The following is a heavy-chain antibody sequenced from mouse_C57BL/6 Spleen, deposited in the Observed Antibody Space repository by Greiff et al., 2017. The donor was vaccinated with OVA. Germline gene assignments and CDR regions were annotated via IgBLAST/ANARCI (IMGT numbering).Heavy chain of an antibody. CDR3: ARRGAYSNPSMDY. J-gene: IGHJ4*01. CDR2: IAPSDSYT. V-gene: IGHV1-50*01. Sequence: QVQLQQPGAELVKPGASVKLSCQASGYTFTSYWMQWVKQRPGQGLEWIGEIAPSDSYTHYTQKFQGKATLTVDTSSSTAYLQLSSLTSEDSAVYYCARRGAYSNPSMDYWGQGTSVTVSS. CDR1: GYTFTSYW. D-gene: IGHD2-5*01.